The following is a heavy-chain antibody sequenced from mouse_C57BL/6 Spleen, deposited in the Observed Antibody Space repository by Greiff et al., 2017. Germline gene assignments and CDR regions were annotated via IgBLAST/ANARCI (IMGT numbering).Heavy chain of an antibody. J-gene: IGHJ2*01. V-gene: IGHV3-6*01. CDR3: ARGGGTTKCFDY. D-gene: IGHD1-1*01. CDR2: ISYDGSN. Sequence: EVKLMESGPGLVKPSQSLSLTCSVTGYSITSGYYWNWIRQFPGNKLEWMGYISYDGSNNYNPSLKNRISITRDTSKNQFFLKLNSVTTEDTATYYCARGGGTTKCFDYWGQGTTLTVSS. CDR1: GYSITSGYY.